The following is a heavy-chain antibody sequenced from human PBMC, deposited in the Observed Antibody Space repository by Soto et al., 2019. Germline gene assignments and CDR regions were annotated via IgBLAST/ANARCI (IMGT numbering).Heavy chain of an antibody. CDR3: ARDASGDKARMDY. CDR1: GYTFTGYY. D-gene: IGHD3-10*01. J-gene: IGHJ4*02. CDR2: INPNSGGT. V-gene: IGHV1-2*04. Sequence: QVQLVQSGAEVKKPGASVKVSCKASGYTFTGYYMHWVRQAPGQGLEWKGWINPNSGGTNYSQKLQGWVSMNRATSISPAYMELSRLLSHDTAVYYGARDASGDKARMDYGGQGTLVTVPS.